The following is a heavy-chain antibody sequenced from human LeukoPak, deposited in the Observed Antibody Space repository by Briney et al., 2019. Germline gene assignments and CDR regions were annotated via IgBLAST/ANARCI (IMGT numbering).Heavy chain of an antibody. D-gene: IGHD2-2*01. CDR3: ARSIYGSTSLYYYYYYYMDV. J-gene: IGHJ6*03. Sequence: SETLSLTCAVYGGSFSGYYWSWIRQPPGKGLEWIGYIYYSGSTNYNPSLKSRVTISVDTSKNQFSLKLSSVTAADTAVYYCARSIYGSTSLYYYYYYYMDVWGKGTTVTISS. V-gene: IGHV4-59*01. CDR1: GGSFSGYY. CDR2: IYYSGST.